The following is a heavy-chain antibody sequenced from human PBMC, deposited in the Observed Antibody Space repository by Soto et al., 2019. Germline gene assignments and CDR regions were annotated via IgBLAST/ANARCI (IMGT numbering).Heavy chain of an antibody. D-gene: IGHD5-18*01. CDR1: GGTFSGYA. J-gene: IGHJ5*02. Sequence: SVKVSCKASGGTFSGYAISWVRQAPGQGLEWMGGIIPIFGTANYAQKFQGRVTITADESTSTAYMELSSLRSEDTAVYYCARERGGVYSYGPEGRWKHDPWGQGTLVTVSS. V-gene: IGHV1-69*13. CDR3: ARERGGVYSYGPEGRWKHDP. CDR2: IIPIFGTA.